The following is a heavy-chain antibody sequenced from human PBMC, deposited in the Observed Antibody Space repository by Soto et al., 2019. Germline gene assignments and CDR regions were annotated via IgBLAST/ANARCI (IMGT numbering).Heavy chain of an antibody. D-gene: IGHD3-10*01. CDR1: GYTFTGYY. CDR2: INPNSGGT. CDR3: AREYGSGSYYTDAFDI. Sequence: SVKVSCKSSGYTFTGYYMHWVRQAPGQGLEWMGWINPNSGGTNYAQKFQGRVTMTRDTSISTAYMELSRLRSDDTAVYYCAREYGSGSYYTDAFDIWGQGTMVTVSS. V-gene: IGHV1-2*02. J-gene: IGHJ3*02.